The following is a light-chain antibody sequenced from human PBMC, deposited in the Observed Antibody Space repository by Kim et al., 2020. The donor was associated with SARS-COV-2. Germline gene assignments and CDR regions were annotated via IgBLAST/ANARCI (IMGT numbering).Light chain of an antibody. CDR2: GAS. CDR1: RGVSN. V-gene: IGKV3-20*01. J-gene: IGKJ2*01. Sequence: SLTPEGRASLSCRASRGVSNLAGYQQKPGQAPGLLISGASSRATGIPDRFSGGGSGTDFTLTISRLEPEDFAVYYCLHYGVSPGYIFGQGTKLEI. CDR3: LHYGVSPGYI.